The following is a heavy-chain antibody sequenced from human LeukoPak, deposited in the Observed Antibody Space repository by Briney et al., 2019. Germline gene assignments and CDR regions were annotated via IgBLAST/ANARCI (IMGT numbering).Heavy chain of an antibody. V-gene: IGHV1-18*01. CDR2: ISAYNGNT. J-gene: IGHJ4*02. D-gene: IGHD3-9*01. CDR3: ARELRFYYDILTGTSPFDY. CDR1: GYTFTSYG. Sequence: ASVKVSCKASGYTFTSYGISWVRQAPGQGLEWMGWISAYNGNTNYAQKLQGRVTMTTDTSTSTAYMELRSLRSDDTAAYYCARELRFYYDILTGTSPFDYWGQGTLVTVSS.